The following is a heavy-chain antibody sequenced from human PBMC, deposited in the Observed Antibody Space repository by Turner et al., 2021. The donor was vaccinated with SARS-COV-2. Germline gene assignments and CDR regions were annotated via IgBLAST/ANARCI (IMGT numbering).Heavy chain of an antibody. J-gene: IGHJ4*02. V-gene: IGHV3-30*18. Sequence: QVQLVESGGGVVQPVRSLRISCADTGFTFSSYGMHWVRQARGKGLEWVAVISYDGSNKYYVDSVKGRFTISRDNSKNTLYLQMNSLRAEDTAVYYCAKMMFGGWSGFDYWGQGTLVTVSS. D-gene: IGHD3-10*02. CDR2: ISYDGSNK. CDR3: AKMMFGGWSGFDY. CDR1: GFTFSSYG.